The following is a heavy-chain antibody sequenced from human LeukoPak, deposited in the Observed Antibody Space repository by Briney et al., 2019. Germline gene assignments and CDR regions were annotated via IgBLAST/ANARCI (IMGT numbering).Heavy chain of an antibody. CDR3: ARTLPEAYCSSTSCPYYFDY. CDR2: IYHSGST. J-gene: IGHJ4*02. V-gene: IGHV4-4*07. CDR1: GGSISSYY. D-gene: IGHD2-2*01. Sequence: ETSETLSLTCTASGGSISSYYWSWIRQPAGKGLEWCVRIYHSGSTNYNPSLKSRVTMSVDTSKNQFSLKLSSVTAADTAVYYCARTLPEAYCSSTSCPYYFDYWGQGTLVTVPS.